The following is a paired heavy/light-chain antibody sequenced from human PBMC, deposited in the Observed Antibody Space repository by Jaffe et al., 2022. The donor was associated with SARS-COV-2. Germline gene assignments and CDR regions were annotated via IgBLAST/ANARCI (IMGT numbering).Heavy chain of an antibody. J-gene: IGHJ4*02. CDR2: ISSSSRTI. CDR1: GFAFSRYS. V-gene: IGHV3-48*01. Sequence: EVQLVESGGGLVQPGGSLRLSCAASGFAFSRYSVNWVRQAPGKGLEWLSYISSSSRTIYYADSVKGRFTISRDNAKNSLFLQMNSLRAEDTAVYYCARDLSDNSGYEGEYFFDSWGQGTLVTVSS. D-gene: IGHD5-12*01. CDR3: ARDLSDNSGYEGEYFFDS.
Light chain of an antibody. J-gene: IGKJ1*01. CDR3: QQYYSTPWT. V-gene: IGKV4-1*01. CDR1: QSVLFSSNNKNY. Sequence: DIVMTQSPDSLAVSLGERATINCRSSQSVLFSSNNKNYLAWYQQKPGQPPRLLIYWASTRESGVPDRFSGSGSGTDFTLTISSLQAEDVAVYYCQQYYSTPWTFGQGTKVEIK. CDR2: WAS.